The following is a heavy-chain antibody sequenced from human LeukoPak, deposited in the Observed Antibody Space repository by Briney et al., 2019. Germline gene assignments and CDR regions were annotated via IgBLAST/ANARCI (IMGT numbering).Heavy chain of an antibody. J-gene: IGHJ6*03. D-gene: IGHD6-13*01. CDR1: GGTFSSYA. CDR2: IIPIFGTA. Sequence: SVKVSCKASGGTFSSYAISWVRQAPGQGLEWMGGIIPIFGTANYAQKFQGRVAITADESTSTAYMELSSLRSEDTAVYYCARGNSSSWYVDYYYYMDVWGKGTTVTISS. V-gene: IGHV1-69*13. CDR3: ARGNSSSWYVDYYYYMDV.